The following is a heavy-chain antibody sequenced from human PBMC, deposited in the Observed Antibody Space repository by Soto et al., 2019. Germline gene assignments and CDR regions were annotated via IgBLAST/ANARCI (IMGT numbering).Heavy chain of an antibody. CDR3: AKVVGNSVDY. V-gene: IGHV3-30*18. CDR2: ISYDGSNK. CDR1: GFTFSSYG. D-gene: IGHD2-15*01. Sequence: QVQLVESGGGVVQPGRSLRLSCAASGFTFSSYGMHWVRQAPGKGLEWVAVISYDGSNKYYADSVKGRFTIARDNSQNTLYMLMNSLRAEDTAVYYCAKVVGNSVDYWGQGTLVTVSS. J-gene: IGHJ4*02.